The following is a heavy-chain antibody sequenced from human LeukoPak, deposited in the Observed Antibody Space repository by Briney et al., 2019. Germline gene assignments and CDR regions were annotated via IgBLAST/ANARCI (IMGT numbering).Heavy chain of an antibody. V-gene: IGHV4-59*01. CDR3: ARDSTAAVFDI. Sequence: SETLSLTCTVSGGSISSYYWSWIRQPPGKGLEWIGYIYYSGSTNYNPSLKSRVTISVDTSKNQFSLKLSSVTAADTAVYYCARDSTAAVFDIWGQGTMVTVSS. J-gene: IGHJ3*02. CDR2: IYYSGST. CDR1: GGSISSYY. D-gene: IGHD6-25*01.